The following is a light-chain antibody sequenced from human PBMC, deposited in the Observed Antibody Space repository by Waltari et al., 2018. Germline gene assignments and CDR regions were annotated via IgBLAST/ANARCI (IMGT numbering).Light chain of an antibody. CDR3: QTGGHGTWV. Sequence: QLVLTQSPSASASLGASVKLTCTLSSGHSSNIIAWHQQQPEKGPRYLMKVNSDGSHSKGGEIPGRVSGSGSGAERYLTISSLQSEDEADYYCQTGGHGTWVFGGGTKLTVL. CDR2: VNSDGSH. J-gene: IGLJ3*02. CDR1: SGHSSNI. V-gene: IGLV4-69*01.